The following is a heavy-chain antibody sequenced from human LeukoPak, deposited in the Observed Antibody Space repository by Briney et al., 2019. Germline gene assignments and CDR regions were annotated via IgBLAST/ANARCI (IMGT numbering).Heavy chain of an antibody. D-gene: IGHD4-17*01. V-gene: IGHV1-69*04. Sequence: ASVKVSCKASGYTFTSYGISWVRQAPGQGLEWMGRIIPILGIANYAQKFQGRVTITADKSTSTAYMELSSLRSEDTAVYYCARDRDSNYGGAFDYWGQGTLVTVSS. CDR3: ARDRDSNYGGAFDY. J-gene: IGHJ4*02. CDR2: IIPILGIA. CDR1: GYTFTSYG.